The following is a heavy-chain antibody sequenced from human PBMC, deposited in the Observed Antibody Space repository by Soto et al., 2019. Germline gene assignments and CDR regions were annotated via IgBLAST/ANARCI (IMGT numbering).Heavy chain of an antibody. CDR1: GGSISSSSYY. D-gene: IGHD6-13*01. V-gene: IGHV4-39*01. Sequence: QLQLQESGPGLVKPSETLSLTCTVSGGSISSSSYYWGWIRQPPGKGLEWIGSIYYSGSTYYNPSLKSRDTISVDTSKNQFSLKLSSVTAADTAVYYCARRVAAAGNIWFDPWGQGTLVTVSS. CDR3: ARRVAAAGNIWFDP. J-gene: IGHJ5*02. CDR2: IYYSGST.